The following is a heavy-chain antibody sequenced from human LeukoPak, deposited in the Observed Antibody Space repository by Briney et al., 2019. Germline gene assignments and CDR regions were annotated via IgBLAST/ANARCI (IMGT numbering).Heavy chain of an antibody. Sequence: ASVKVSCKASGYPFTDYYIHWVRQALGHGLEWIGWMSPNSGDTLSPQKFQGRVTMTRDTAISTAYMELSSLRSDDTAVYYCARGQVLVGGNWFDPWGQGTLVTVSS. J-gene: IGHJ5*02. CDR3: ARGQVLVGGNWFDP. D-gene: IGHD3-10*01. V-gene: IGHV1-2*02. CDR2: MSPNSGDT. CDR1: GYPFTDYY.